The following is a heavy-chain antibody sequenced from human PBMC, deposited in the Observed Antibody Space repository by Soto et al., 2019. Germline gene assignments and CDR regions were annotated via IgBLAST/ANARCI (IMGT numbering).Heavy chain of an antibody. V-gene: IGHV1-3*01. Sequence: SVKVSCKASGYTFTSYAMHWVRQAPGQRLEWMGWINAGNGNTKYSQKFQGRVTITRDTSASTAYMELSSLRSEDTAVYYCARNRSGWYRGNFDYWGQGTLVTVSS. D-gene: IGHD6-19*01. CDR2: INAGNGNT. CDR1: GYTFTSYA. CDR3: ARNRSGWYRGNFDY. J-gene: IGHJ4*02.